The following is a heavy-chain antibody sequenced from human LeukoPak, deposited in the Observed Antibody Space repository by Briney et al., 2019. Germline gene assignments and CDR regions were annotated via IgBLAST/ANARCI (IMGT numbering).Heavy chain of an antibody. CDR1: GFTFSRYD. CDR3: AKERDFYVSRSCDY. Sequence: GGSLRLSCAASGFTFSRYDMHWVRQAPGKGLEYVSGVTRNGDRTFYAKSVKGRFTISRDNSKNTLYLQMGSLRTEDAALYYCAKERDFYVSRSCDYWGQGTQVTVFS. CDR2: VTRNGDRT. J-gene: IGHJ4*02. D-gene: IGHD3-10*01. V-gene: IGHV3-64*01.